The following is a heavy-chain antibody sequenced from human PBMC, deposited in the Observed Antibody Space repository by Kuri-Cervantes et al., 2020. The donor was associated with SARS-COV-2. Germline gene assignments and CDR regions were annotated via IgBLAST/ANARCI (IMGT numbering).Heavy chain of an antibody. Sequence: ASLQVSCKASGYTFTSYAMHWVRQAPGQRLEWMGWINAGNGNTKYSQKFQGRVTITRDTSASTAYMELSSLRSEDTAVYYCASKGLDIVATDDPYYYYGMDVWGQGTTVTVSS. CDR2: INAGNGNT. CDR3: ASKGLDIVATDDPYYYYGMDV. CDR1: GYTFTSYA. V-gene: IGHV1-3*01. D-gene: IGHD5-12*01. J-gene: IGHJ6*02.